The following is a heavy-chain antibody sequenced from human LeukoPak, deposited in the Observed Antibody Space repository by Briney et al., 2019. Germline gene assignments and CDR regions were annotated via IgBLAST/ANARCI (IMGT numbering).Heavy chain of an antibody. V-gene: IGHV3-23*01. CDR3: SRGSDRGPSDY. Sequence: GGSLRLSCAVSGFTFSTYVMRWVRQAPGKGLEWVSSVGASGGSRYYADSVKGRFTISRDNSKNTLYLQMDSLRVDDTAVYFCSRGSDRGPSDYWGQGTLVTVSS. J-gene: IGHJ4*02. D-gene: IGHD2-2*01. CDR1: GFTFSTYV. CDR2: VGASGGSR.